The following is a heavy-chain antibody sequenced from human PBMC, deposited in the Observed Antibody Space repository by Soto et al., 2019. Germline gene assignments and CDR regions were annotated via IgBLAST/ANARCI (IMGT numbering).Heavy chain of an antibody. Sequence: GGSLRLSCAASGFSFSTYAMTWVRQAPGKGLEWVSGISGNSGSTYYADSVKGRFTVSRDNSKNTVYLQMNSLRGDDTAVYYCAKVSVVVLAAGDWFDPWGQGTLVTVSS. CDR1: GFSFSTYA. J-gene: IGHJ5*02. D-gene: IGHD2-15*01. CDR2: ISGNSGST. CDR3: AKVSVVVLAAGDWFDP. V-gene: IGHV3-23*01.